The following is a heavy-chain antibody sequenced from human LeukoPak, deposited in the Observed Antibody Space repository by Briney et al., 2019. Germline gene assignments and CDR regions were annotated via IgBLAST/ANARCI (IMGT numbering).Heavy chain of an antibody. D-gene: IGHD6-13*01. CDR2: IRSKAYGGTT. V-gene: IGHV3-49*03. CDR1: GFTFGDYA. Sequence: GGTLRLSCTASGFTFGDYAMSWFRQARGKGLEWVGFIRSKAYGGTTEYAASVKGRFTISRDDSKSIAYLQMNSLKTEETAVYYCTRYSISWYNWFVPWGQRTLVTVSS. CDR3: TRYSISWYNWFVP. J-gene: IGHJ5*02.